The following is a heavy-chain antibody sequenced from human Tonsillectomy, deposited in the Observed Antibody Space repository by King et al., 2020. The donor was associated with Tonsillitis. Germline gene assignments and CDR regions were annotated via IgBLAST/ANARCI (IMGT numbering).Heavy chain of an antibody. D-gene: IGHD3-16*02. J-gene: IGHJ4*02. CDR3: AKDIGGGYIWGTYRYNFDS. CDR1: GFTFGDYA. Sequence: GQLVQSGGGVVQPGGSLRLSCAASGFTFGDYAMHWVRQAPGKGLEWVSLITGDGGITYYADSVKGRFTISRDNSKNSLYLQMNSLRTEDTALYYCAKDIGGGYIWGTYRYNFDSWGQGTLVTVSS. V-gene: IGHV3-43*02. CDR2: ITGDGGIT.